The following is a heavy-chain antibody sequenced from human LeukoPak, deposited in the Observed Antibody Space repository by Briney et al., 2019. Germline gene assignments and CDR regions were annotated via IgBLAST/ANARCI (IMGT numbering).Heavy chain of an antibody. CDR2: IYHSGSP. D-gene: IGHD3-22*01. CDR3: ARVALDTYYYDSSGYDAFDI. V-gene: IGHV4-4*02. CDR1: GGSISSNNW. Sequence: SETLSLTCAVSGGSISSNNWWGWVRQPPGKGLEWIGEIYHSGSPNYNPSLKSRVTISVDKSRNHFSLNLSSVTAADTAVYYCARVALDTYYYDSSGYDAFDIWGQGTMVTVSS. J-gene: IGHJ3*02.